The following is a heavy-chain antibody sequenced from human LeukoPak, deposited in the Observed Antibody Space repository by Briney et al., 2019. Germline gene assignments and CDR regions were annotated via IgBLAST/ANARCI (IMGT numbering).Heavy chain of an antibody. CDR3: ARDPYYGSGSYRYGMDV. Sequence: ASVKVSCKASGYTFTSYAMHWVRQAPGQRLEWMGWINAGNGNTKYSQEFQGRVTITRDTSASTAYMELSSLRSEDTAVYYCARDPYYGSGSYRYGMDVWGKGTTVTISS. CDR1: GYTFTSYA. D-gene: IGHD3-10*01. CDR2: INAGNGNT. V-gene: IGHV1-3*03. J-gene: IGHJ6*04.